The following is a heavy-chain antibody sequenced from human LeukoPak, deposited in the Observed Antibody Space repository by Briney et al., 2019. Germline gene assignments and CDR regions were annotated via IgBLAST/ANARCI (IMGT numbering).Heavy chain of an antibody. CDR3: AKGNSGIAARPGFRNFDY. J-gene: IGHJ4*02. CDR2: ISAYNGNT. D-gene: IGHD6-6*01. Sequence: GASVKVSCKASGYTFTSYGIGWVRQAPGQGLEWMGWISAYNGNTNYAQKLQGRVTMTTDTSTSTAYMELRSLRSDDTAVYYCAKGNSGIAARPGFRNFDYWGQGTLVTVSS. V-gene: IGHV1-18*01. CDR1: GYTFTSYG.